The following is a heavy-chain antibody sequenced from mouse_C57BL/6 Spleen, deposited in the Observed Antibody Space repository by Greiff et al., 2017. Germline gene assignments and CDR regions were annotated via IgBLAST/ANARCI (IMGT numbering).Heavy chain of an antibody. V-gene: IGHV1-50*01. D-gene: IGHD1-1*02. CDR1: GYTFTSYW. Sequence: QVQLQQPGAELVKPGASVKLSCKASGYTFTSYWMQWVKQRPGQGLEWIGEIDPSDSYTNYNQKFKGQATLTVDTSSSTAYMQLSSLTSEDSAVYYCARLWNYWGQGTTLTVSS. CDR3: ARLWNY. J-gene: IGHJ2*01. CDR2: IDPSDSYT.